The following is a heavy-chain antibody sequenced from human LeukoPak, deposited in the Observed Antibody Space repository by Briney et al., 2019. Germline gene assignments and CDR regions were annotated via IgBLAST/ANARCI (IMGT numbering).Heavy chain of an antibody. J-gene: IGHJ4*02. CDR1: GFTFSSYW. CDR3: ARRTSGSYFVFDY. D-gene: IGHD1-26*01. CDR2: IKKDGSEK. V-gene: IGHV3-7*01. Sequence: GGSLRLSCAASGFTFSSYWMSWVRQAPGKGLEWVANIKKDGSEKYYVDSVKGRFTISRDNAKNSLYLQMNSLRAEDTAVYYCARRTSGSYFVFDYWGQGTLVTVSS.